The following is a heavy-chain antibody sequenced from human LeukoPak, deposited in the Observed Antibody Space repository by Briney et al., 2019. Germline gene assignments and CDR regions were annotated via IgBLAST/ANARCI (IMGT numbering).Heavy chain of an antibody. V-gene: IGHV3-15*01. J-gene: IGHJ4*02. Sequence: PGGSLRLSCATSGFSFSTFWMSWVRQAPGKGLEWVGRIQSYTDDGTADYAAPVKGRFTISRDDSKNTLWLQMNSLKTDDTALYYCTSDPVGYYGSDTDYWGQGTLVTVSS. CDR2: IQSYTDDGTA. CDR3: TSDPVGYYGSDTDY. D-gene: IGHD3-10*01. CDR1: GFSFSTFW.